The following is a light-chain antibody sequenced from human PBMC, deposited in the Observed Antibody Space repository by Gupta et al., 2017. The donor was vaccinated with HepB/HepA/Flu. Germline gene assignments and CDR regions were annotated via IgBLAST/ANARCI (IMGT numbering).Light chain of an antibody. CDR3: NSYTSSSTYV. CDR1: SSDVGASNH. J-gene: IGLJ1*01. Sequence: QSALTQAAYVSGSPGKPFPLSCHGTSSDVGASNHVSWYQQHPGKVPKLMIYDVNNRPSGVSNRFSGSKSVNTASLTISGLQADDEADYYCNSYTSSSTYVFGTGTKVTVL. V-gene: IGLV2-14*03. CDR2: DVN.